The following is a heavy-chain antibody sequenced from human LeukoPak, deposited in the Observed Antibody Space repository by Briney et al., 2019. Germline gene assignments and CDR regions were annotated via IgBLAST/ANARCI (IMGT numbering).Heavy chain of an antibody. V-gene: IGHV4-39*01. J-gene: IGHJ4*02. CDR3: ASELDYGDYGVPFDY. D-gene: IGHD4-17*01. CDR2: IYYSGST. Sequence: SETLSLTCTVSGGSISSYYWGWIRQPPGKGLEWIGSIYYSGSTYYNPSLKSRVTISVDTSKNQFSLKLSSVTAADTAVYYCASELDYGDYGVPFDYWGQGTLVTVSS. CDR1: GGSISSYY.